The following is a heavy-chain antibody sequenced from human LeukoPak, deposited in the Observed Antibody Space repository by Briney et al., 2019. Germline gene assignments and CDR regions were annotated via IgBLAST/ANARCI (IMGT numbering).Heavy chain of an antibody. D-gene: IGHD3-10*01. CDR1: SGSISSYY. V-gene: IGHV4-59*01. J-gene: IGHJ4*02. CDR3: ARMGGFGEF. Sequence: PSETLSLTCTVSSGSISSYYWSWIRQPPGKGLEWIGYIYYSGSTNYNPSLKSRVTISVDTSKNQFSLKLSSVTAADTAVYYCARMGGFGEFWGQGTLVTVSS. CDR2: IYYSGST.